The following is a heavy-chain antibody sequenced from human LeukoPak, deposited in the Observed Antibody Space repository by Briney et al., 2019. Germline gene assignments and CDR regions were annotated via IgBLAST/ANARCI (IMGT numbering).Heavy chain of an antibody. D-gene: IGHD3-22*01. CDR2: ISGSGGST. J-gene: IGHJ4*02. V-gene: IGHV3-23*01. Sequence: GGSLRLSCAASGFTFSSYGMSWGRQAPGEGLEWVSAISGSGGSTYYADSVKGRFTISRDNSKNTLYLQMNSLRAEDTAVYYCAKAHPTYYYDSSEYYFDYWGQGILVTVSS. CDR3: AKAHPTYYYDSSEYYFDY. CDR1: GFTFSSYG.